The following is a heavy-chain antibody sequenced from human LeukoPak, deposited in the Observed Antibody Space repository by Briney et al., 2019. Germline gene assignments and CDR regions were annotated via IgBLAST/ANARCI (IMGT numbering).Heavy chain of an antibody. Sequence: ASVKVSCKASGYTFTGYYMHRVRQAPGQGLEWMGWINPNSGGTNYAQKFQGRVTMTRDTPISTAYMELSRLRSDDTAVYYCARPKAVILGGSGSYSSLDYWGQGTLVTVSS. D-gene: IGHD3-10*01. J-gene: IGHJ4*02. CDR3: ARPKAVILGGSGSYSSLDY. CDR2: INPNSGGT. V-gene: IGHV1-2*02. CDR1: GYTFTGYY.